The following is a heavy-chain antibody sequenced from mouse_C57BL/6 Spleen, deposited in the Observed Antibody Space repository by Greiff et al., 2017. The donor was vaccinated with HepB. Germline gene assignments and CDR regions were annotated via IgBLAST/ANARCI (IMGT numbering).Heavy chain of an antibody. CDR1: GYTFTDYE. CDR3: TRSEITTVVDDY. D-gene: IGHD1-1*01. Sequence: QVQLKQSGAELVRPGASVTLSCKASGYTFTDYEMHWVKQTPVHGLEWIGAIDPETGGTAYNQKFKGKAILTADKSSSTAYMELRSLTSEDSAVYYCTRSEITTVVDDYWGQGTTLTVSS. CDR2: IDPETGGT. V-gene: IGHV1-15*01. J-gene: IGHJ2*01.